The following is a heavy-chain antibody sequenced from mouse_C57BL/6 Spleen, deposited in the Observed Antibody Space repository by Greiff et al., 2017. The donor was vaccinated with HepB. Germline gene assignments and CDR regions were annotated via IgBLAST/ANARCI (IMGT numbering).Heavy chain of an antibody. CDR1: GYSITSGYY. CDR2: ISYDGSN. D-gene: IGHD2-3*01. J-gene: IGHJ1*03. V-gene: IGHV3-6*01. Sequence: EVKLQESGPGLVKPSQSLSLTCSVTGYSITSGYYWNWIRQFPGNKLEWMGYISYDGSNNYNPSLKNRISITRDTSKNQFFLKLNSVTTEDTATYYCARGNDGYYVWYFDVWGTGTTVTVSS. CDR3: ARGNDGYYVWYFDV.